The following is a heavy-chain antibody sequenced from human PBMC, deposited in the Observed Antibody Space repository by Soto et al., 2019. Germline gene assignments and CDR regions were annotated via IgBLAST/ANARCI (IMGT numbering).Heavy chain of an antibody. Sequence: EVQLVESGGGLVQPGGSLRRSCAASGFTFRNYWMSWVRQAPGKGLEWVLSIKHDGSETYSVDSVRGRFTSSRDNAENSVDLQMHSLRADDTAVYFCAKGYGYYFDSWGQGTQVTVSS. CDR1: GFTFRNYW. CDR2: IKHDGSET. V-gene: IGHV3-7*03. D-gene: IGHD5-18*01. J-gene: IGHJ4*02. CDR3: AKGYGYYFDS.